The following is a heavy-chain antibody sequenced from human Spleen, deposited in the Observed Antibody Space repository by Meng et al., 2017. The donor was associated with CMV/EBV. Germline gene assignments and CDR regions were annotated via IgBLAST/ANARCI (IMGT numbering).Heavy chain of an antibody. CDR1: GFTLDDYG. J-gene: IGHJ5*02. D-gene: IGHD1-20*01. V-gene: IGHV3-20*04. Sequence: CAASGFTLDDYGMSWVRQAPGKGLEWVSGINWNGGSTGYADSVKGRFTISRDNSKNTLYLQMNSLRAEDTAVYYCAKIAGTTGGFDPRGQGTLVTVSS. CDR3: AKIAGTTGGFDP. CDR2: INWNGGST.